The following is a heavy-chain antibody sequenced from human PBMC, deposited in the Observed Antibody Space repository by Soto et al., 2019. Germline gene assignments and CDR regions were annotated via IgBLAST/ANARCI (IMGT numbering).Heavy chain of an antibody. V-gene: IGHV1-46*01. CDR2: INPSVGST. Sequence: QVQPVQSGAEVRKPGASVKVSCKPSGYTFTTYNMHWVRQAPGQGLEWMGVINPSVGSTSYAQKFQGRVTMTRDTSTSTVYMELSSLRSEDTAVYYCARAGPGYFDYWGQGTLVTVSS. J-gene: IGHJ4*02. CDR1: GYTFTTYN. CDR3: ARAGPGYFDY. D-gene: IGHD3-10*01.